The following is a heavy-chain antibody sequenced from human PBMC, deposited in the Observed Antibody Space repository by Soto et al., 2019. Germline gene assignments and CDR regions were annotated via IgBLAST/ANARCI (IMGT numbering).Heavy chain of an antibody. V-gene: IGHV4-34*01. D-gene: IGHD3-3*01. CDR1: GGSFSGYY. CDR2: INHSGST. Sequence: PSETLSLTCAVYGGSFSGYYWSWIRQPQGKGLEWIGEINHSGSTNYNPSLKSRVTISVDTSKNQFSLKLSSVTAADTAVYYCARGSVLRFLEWLSYYYYGMDVWGQGTTVTVSS. J-gene: IGHJ6*02. CDR3: ARGSVLRFLEWLSYYYYGMDV.